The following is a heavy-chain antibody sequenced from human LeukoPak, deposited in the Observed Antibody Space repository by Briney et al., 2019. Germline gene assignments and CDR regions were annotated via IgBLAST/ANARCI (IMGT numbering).Heavy chain of an antibody. D-gene: IGHD3-9*01. CDR1: GYTFTSYG. CDR3: ARVDRGYDILTGYQYYFDY. CDR2: ISAYNGNT. V-gene: IGHV1-18*01. Sequence: ASVKVSCKASGYTFTSYGISWVRQAPGQGLEWMGWISAYNGNTNYAQKLQGRVTMTTDTSTSTAYMELRSLRSDDTAVYYCARVDRGYDILTGYQYYFDYWGQGTLATVSS. J-gene: IGHJ4*02.